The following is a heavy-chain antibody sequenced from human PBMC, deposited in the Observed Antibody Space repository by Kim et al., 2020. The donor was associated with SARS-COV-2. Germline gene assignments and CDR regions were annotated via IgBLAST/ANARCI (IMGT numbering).Heavy chain of an antibody. D-gene: IGHD3-16*01. CDR2: DT. Sequence: DTRYSPSFQGQVTISADKSISTADLQWSSLKAADTAMYYCARSPQGGRDIWGQGTMVTVSS. CDR3: ARSPQGGRDI. J-gene: IGHJ3*02. V-gene: IGHV5-51*01.